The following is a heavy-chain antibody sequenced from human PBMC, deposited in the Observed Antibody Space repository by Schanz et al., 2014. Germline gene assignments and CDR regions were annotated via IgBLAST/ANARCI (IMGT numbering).Heavy chain of an antibody. CDR1: GFTFSDYY. CDR2: IATSSSTR. CDR3: ASGVHVSSLQKGLQF. J-gene: IGHJ1*01. Sequence: QVQLVESGGGVVQPGRSLRLSCAASGFTFSDYYMSWIRQAPGKGLEWLSYIATSSSTRHYADSVKGRVTISRDNAKNSVSLQMRRLRVEDTAVYYCASGVHVSSLQKGLQFWGRGTLVTVSS. D-gene: IGHD3-10*01. V-gene: IGHV3-11*04.